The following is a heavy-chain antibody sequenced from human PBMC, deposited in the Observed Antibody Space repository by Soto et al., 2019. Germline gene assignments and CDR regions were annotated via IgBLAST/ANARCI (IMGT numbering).Heavy chain of an antibody. CDR1: GFSFSNYA. CDR2: ISGSADGT. J-gene: IGHJ4*02. Sequence: GGSLRLSCAASGFSFSNYAMSWVRQAPGKGLEWVSTISGSADGTYYADSVKGRFTISRDNSKNTLYLQMNSLRAGDTAIYSCVKNRLDHLWSSSDYWGQGTLVTVSS. D-gene: IGHD1-26*01. CDR3: VKNRLDHLWSSSDY. V-gene: IGHV3-23*01.